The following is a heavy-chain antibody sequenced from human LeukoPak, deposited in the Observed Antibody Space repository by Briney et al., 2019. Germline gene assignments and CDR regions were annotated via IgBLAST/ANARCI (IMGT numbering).Heavy chain of an antibody. CDR3: AKDRTRPFFKPRPRIQLWAFDY. CDR1: GFTFSSYA. Sequence: GGSLRLPCAASGFTFSSYAMSWVRQAPGKGLEWVSAISGSGGSTYYADSVKGRFTISRDNSKNTLYLQMNSLRAEDTAVYYCAKDRTRPFFKPRPRIQLWAFDYWGQGTLVTVSS. D-gene: IGHD5-18*01. J-gene: IGHJ4*02. V-gene: IGHV3-23*01. CDR2: ISGSGGST.